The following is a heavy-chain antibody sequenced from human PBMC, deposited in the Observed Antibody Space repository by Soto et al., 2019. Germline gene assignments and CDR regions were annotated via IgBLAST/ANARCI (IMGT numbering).Heavy chain of an antibody. CDR2: INWNGGST. Sequence: DVQLVESGGGVVRPGGSLRLSCAASGFTFDDYGMSWVRQAPGMGLEWVSGINWNGGSTGYADSVKGRITISRDNAKNALYLQMNSLRAEDTALYYCARCGGGSCSCGGVYFDYWGQGTLVTVSS. D-gene: IGHD2-15*01. J-gene: IGHJ4*02. CDR3: ARCGGGSCSCGGVYFDY. CDR1: GFTFDDYG. V-gene: IGHV3-20*04.